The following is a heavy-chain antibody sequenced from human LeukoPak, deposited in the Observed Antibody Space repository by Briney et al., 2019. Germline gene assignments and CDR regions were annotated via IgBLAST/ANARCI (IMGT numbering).Heavy chain of an antibody. D-gene: IGHD3-9*01. CDR3: ARDGAVGGAVGVLRYFDWWANWFDP. J-gene: IGHJ5*02. CDR1: GFTFSSYS. CDR2: ISSSSSYI. V-gene: IGHV3-21*01. Sequence: GGSLRLSCAASGFTFSSYSMNWVRQAPGKGLEWVSSISSSSSYIYYADSVKGRFTISRDNAKNSLYLQMNSLRAEDTAVYYCARDGAVGGAVGVLRYFDWWANWFDPWGQGTLVTVSS.